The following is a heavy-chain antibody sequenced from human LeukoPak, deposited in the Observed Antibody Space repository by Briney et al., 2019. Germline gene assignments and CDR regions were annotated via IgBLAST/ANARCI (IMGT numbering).Heavy chain of an antibody. D-gene: IGHD3-3*01. Sequence: PGGSLRLSCAASGFTFSSYAMSWVRQPPGKGLEWIGEINHSGSTNYNPSLKSRVTISVDTSKNQFSLKLSSVTAADTAVYYCARGLLRFLEWLSPNGMDVWGQGTTVTVSS. CDR2: INHSGST. V-gene: IGHV4-34*01. CDR3: ARGLLRFLEWLSPNGMDV. CDR1: GFTFSSYA. J-gene: IGHJ6*02.